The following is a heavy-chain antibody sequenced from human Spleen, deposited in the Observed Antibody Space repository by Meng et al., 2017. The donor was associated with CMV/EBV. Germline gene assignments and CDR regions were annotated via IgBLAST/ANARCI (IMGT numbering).Heavy chain of an antibody. Sequence: GGSLRLSCTASGFTFKSYAMTWVRQAPGKGLEWVAFIRYDGSDKYYADSVKGRFTISRDNSKNTLYLQMNSLRAEDTAVYYCASRGDYPWWFDYWGQGTLVTVSS. CDR1: GFTFKSYA. CDR3: ASRGDYPWWFDY. V-gene: IGHV3-30*02. CDR2: IRYDGSDK. D-gene: IGHD4-17*01. J-gene: IGHJ4*02.